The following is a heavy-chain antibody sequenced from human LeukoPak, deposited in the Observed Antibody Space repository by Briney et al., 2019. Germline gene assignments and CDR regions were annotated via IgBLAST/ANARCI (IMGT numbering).Heavy chain of an antibody. J-gene: IGHJ1*01. CDR2: ISYDGTKI. D-gene: IGHD3-3*02. CDR1: GFSFSTHK. CDR3: ARDSVKLPGISYFDN. Sequence: GGSLRLSCAASGFSFSTHKMNWVRQAPGKGLEWVAVISYDGTKIYYADSAKGRVTISRDNSKNMVYLQMNSLRAEDTALYYCARDSVKLPGISYFDNWGQGTLVTVSS. V-gene: IGHV3-30-3*01.